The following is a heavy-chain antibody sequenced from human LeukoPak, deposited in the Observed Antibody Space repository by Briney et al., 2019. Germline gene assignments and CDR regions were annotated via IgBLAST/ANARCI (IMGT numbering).Heavy chain of an antibody. CDR1: GFTFSSYA. J-gene: IGHJ4*02. Sequence: GGSLRLSCAASGFTFSSYAMSWVRQAPGKGLEWVSAISGSGGSTYYADSVKGRFTISRDNSKNTLYLQTNSLRAEDTAVYYCAKGTRAAVAGTVMTSWGQGTLVTVSS. V-gene: IGHV3-23*01. D-gene: IGHD6-19*01. CDR3: AKGTRAAVAGTVMTS. CDR2: ISGSGGST.